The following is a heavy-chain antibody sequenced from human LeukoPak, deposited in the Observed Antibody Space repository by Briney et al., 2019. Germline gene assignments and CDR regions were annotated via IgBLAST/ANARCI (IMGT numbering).Heavy chain of an antibody. CDR1: GASISSYY. Sequence: SETLSLTCTVSGASISSYYWSWIRQPAGKGLEWIGRIYTSGSTNYNPSLKSRVTMSVDTSKNQFSLKLSSVTAADTAVYYCARGPGSGYPYYFDYWGQGTLVTVSA. D-gene: IGHD3-3*01. V-gene: IGHV4-4*07. CDR2: IYTSGST. CDR3: ARGPGSGYPYYFDY. J-gene: IGHJ4*02.